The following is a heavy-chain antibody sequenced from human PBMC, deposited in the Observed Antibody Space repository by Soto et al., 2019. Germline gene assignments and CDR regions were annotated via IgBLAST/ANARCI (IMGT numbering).Heavy chain of an antibody. J-gene: IGHJ4*02. V-gene: IGHV3-7*04. CDR3: ARATGADKEDY. CDR2: MNEYGSER. Sequence: GGSLRLSCAASGYTVSSNYMSWLRQAPGKGLEWVASMNEYGSERYYVDSVKGRFTISRDNAKNSLYLQMNSLRAEDTAVYYCARATGADKEDYWGQGTLVTVSS. CDR1: GYTVSSNY. D-gene: IGHD3-10*01.